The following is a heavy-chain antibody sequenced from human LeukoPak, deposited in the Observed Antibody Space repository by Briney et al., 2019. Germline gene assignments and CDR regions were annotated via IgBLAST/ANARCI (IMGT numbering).Heavy chain of an antibody. CDR2: ISWNSGSI. CDR3: AKDMGSSSSSYYMDV. V-gene: IGHV3-9*01. J-gene: IGHJ6*03. D-gene: IGHD6-6*01. CDR1: GFTFGDYA. Sequence: GGSLRLSCVASGFTFGDYAIHWVRQAPGKGLEWVSGISWNSGSIGYADSVKGRFTISRDNTKNSLYLQMNSLRAEDTALYYCAKDMGSSSSSYYMDVWGKGTTVTVSS.